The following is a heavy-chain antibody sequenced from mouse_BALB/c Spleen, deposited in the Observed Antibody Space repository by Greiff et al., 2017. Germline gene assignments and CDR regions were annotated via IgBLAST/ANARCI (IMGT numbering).Heavy chain of an antibody. CDR1: GYSITSDYA. CDR3: ARWLRGYFDY. Sequence: DVQLQESGPGLVKPSQSLSLTCTVTGYSITSDYAWNWIRQFPGNKLEWMGYISYSGSTSYNPSLKSRISITRDTSKNQFFLQLNSVTTEDTATYYCARWLRGYFDYWGQGTTLTVSS. D-gene: IGHD2-2*01. CDR2: ISYSGST. J-gene: IGHJ2*01. V-gene: IGHV3-2*02.